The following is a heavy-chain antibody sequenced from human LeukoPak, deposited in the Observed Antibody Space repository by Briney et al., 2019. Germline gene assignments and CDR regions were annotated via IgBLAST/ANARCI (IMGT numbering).Heavy chain of an antibody. J-gene: IGHJ4*02. CDR1: GFTFSSYA. CDR3: ARDTVNGPFVISLDY. V-gene: IGHV3-48*03. CDR2: ISSGGNTE. D-gene: IGHD2-8*01. Sequence: GGSLRLSCAASGFTFSSYAMNWVRQTPGKGLGWVSHISSGGNTEYYADSVRGRFTMARDNAKNSLFLQMNSLRAEDTAIFYCARDTVNGPFVISLDYWGQGALVTVSS.